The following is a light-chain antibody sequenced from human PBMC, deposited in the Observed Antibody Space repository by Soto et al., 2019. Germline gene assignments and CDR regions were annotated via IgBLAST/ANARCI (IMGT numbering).Light chain of an antibody. CDR1: QSISNY. Sequence: DIQMTQSPSSLSASIGDRVTITCRASQSISNYLKWYQQKPGKAPKLLIYAASSLQSGVPSRFSGGGSETDFTLTISGLQPEDFATYYWQQSFGAPPWTFGQGTEVEIK. V-gene: IGKV1-39*01. J-gene: IGKJ1*01. CDR2: AAS. CDR3: QQSFGAPPWT.